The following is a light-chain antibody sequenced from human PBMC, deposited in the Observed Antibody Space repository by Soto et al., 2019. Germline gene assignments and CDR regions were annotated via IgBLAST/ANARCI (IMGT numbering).Light chain of an antibody. Sequence: EIVLTQSPATLSLSPGERATLSCRASQSISDYLAWYQHKPCQAPRLLIYAASNRATCIPARFSGSGSATDFAIAVGSLEPEDVAVYYCHKRSSWAWTFGLGPEVEIK. J-gene: IGKJ1*01. V-gene: IGKV3-11*01. CDR2: AAS. CDR3: HKRSSWAWT. CDR1: QSISDY.